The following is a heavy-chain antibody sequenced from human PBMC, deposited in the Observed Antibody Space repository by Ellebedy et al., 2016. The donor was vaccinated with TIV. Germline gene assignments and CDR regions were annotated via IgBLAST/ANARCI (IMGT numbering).Heavy chain of an antibody. CDR2: IGGSGGLT. D-gene: IGHD6-19*01. CDR3: AKAVAGTRPPDD. J-gene: IGHJ4*02. V-gene: IGHV3-23*01. Sequence: GESLKISCAASGFTFSSYAMIWVRQAPGKGLEWVSSIGGSGGLTYYADSVKGRFTISRDNSKTTLHLQMNSLRGEDTAIYYCAKAVAGTRPPDDWGQGTLVTVSS. CDR1: GFTFSSYA.